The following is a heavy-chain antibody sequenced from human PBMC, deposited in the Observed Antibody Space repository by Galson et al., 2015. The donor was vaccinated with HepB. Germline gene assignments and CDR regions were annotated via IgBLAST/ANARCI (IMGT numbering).Heavy chain of an antibody. CDR2: ISSSGTV. Sequence: SLRLSCAASGFFFSDYNMNWVRQAPGKGLEWVSSISSSGTVYYADSLTGRSTISRDNAKNSLELQVNSLRAEDTAVYYCARDLFAVSPPPTNYMDVWGTGTTVTVSS. D-gene: IGHD3-3*01. J-gene: IGHJ6*03. CDR1: GFFFSDYN. CDR3: ARDLFAVSPPPTNYMDV. V-gene: IGHV3-69-1*01.